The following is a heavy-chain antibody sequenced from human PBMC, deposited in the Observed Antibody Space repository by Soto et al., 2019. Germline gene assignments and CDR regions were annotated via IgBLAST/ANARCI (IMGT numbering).Heavy chain of an antibody. J-gene: IGHJ4*02. V-gene: IGHV4-59*01. D-gene: IGHD5-18*01. CDR1: GGSIRSYY. CDR2: IFYSGST. Sequence: PSETLSLTCTVSGGSIRSYYWTWIRQPPGKGLEWLGYIFYSGSTFYNPSLKSRVTISIHTSKSQFSLQLTSVTAADTAVYYCARGAADTAMVDSWGQGTLVTVAS. CDR3: ARGAADTAMVDS.